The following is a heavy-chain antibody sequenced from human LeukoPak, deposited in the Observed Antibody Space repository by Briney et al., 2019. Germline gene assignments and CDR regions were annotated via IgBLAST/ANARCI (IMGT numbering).Heavy chain of an antibody. CDR2: ISSNGGST. J-gene: IGHJ5*02. CDR3: ATDDKYAPSS. CDR1: GFTFSSYA. Sequence: TGGSLRLSCSASGFTFSSYAMHWVRQAPGKGLEYVSAISSNGGSTYYADSVKGRFTISRDNAKNTVYLQMNSLRAEDTAVYYCATDDKYAPSSWGQGTLVTVSS. D-gene: IGHD2-2*01. V-gene: IGHV3-64*04.